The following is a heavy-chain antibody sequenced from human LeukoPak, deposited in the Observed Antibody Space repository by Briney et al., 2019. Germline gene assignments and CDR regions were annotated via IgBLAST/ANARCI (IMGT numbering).Heavy chain of an antibody. CDR3: ARAHNWKYGSFDF. J-gene: IGHJ4*02. Sequence: GGSLRLSCAASGFTFSSYGMHWVRQAPGKGLEWVAVISYDGSNKYYADSVKGRFTISRDNSKNTLYLQMNSLRAEDTAVYYCARAHNWKYGSFDFWGQGTLVTVSS. D-gene: IGHD1-7*01. V-gene: IGHV3-30*03. CDR2: ISYDGSNK. CDR1: GFTFSSYG.